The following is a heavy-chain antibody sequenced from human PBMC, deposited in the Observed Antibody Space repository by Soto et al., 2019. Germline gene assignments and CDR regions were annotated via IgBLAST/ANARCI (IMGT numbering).Heavy chain of an antibody. V-gene: IGHV3-30*03. D-gene: IGHD7-27*01. J-gene: IGHJ3*02. CDR3: ARQLGMGAFDI. CDR1: GFILSSYG. CDR2: ISYDGSNT. Sequence: PGGSLRLSCVASGFILSSYGMHWVRQAPGKGLEWMAVISYDGSNTYYADSVKGRFTIYRDKSKNTLYLQMNSLRAEDTAVYYCARQLGMGAFDIWGQGTMVTVSS.